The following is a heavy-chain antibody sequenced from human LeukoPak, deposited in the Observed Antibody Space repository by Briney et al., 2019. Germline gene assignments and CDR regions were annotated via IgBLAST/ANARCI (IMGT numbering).Heavy chain of an antibody. CDR3: ARSAGRRYSSSWYETYYFDY. J-gene: IGHJ4*02. Sequence: GESLKISCKGSGYSFTSYWVGWVRQMPGKGLEWMGIIYPGDSDTRYSPSFQGQVTISADKSISTAYLQWSGLKASDTAMYYCARSAGRRYSSSWYETYYFDYWGQGTLVTVSS. CDR2: IYPGDSDT. CDR1: GYSFTSYW. D-gene: IGHD6-13*01. V-gene: IGHV5-51*01.